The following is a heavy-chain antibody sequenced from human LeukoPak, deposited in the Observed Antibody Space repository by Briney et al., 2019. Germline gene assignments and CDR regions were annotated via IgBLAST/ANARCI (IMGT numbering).Heavy chain of an antibody. CDR1: GGSISSHY. J-gene: IGHJ5*02. V-gene: IGHV4-59*11. CDR3: ARGADWFDP. Sequence: PSETLSLTCTVSGGSISSHYWSWIRQPPGKGLEWIGYIYYSGSTNYNPSLKSRVTISVDTSKNQLSLKLSSVTAADTAVYYCARGADWFDPWGQGTLVTVSS. CDR2: IYYSGST. D-gene: IGHD3-16*01.